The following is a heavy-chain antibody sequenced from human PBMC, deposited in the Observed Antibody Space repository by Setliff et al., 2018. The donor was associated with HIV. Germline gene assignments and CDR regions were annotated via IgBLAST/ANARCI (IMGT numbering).Heavy chain of an antibody. J-gene: IGHJ4*02. CDR1: GGSITASF. Sequence: TSETLSLTCTVSGGSITASFWSWIRQPAGKGLEWIGRIYGTGSTTYNPSLESRVTMSVDRSNNQFSLELTSVTAADTAVRYCAKIDPGKYWSSDYWGPGTLVTVSS. D-gene: IGHD2-8*02. CDR2: IYGTGST. V-gene: IGHV4-4*07. CDR3: AKIDPGKYWSSDY.